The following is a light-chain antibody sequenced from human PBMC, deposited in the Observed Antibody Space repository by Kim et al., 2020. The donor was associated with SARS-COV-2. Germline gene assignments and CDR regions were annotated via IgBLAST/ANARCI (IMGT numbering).Light chain of an antibody. J-gene: IGKJ4*01. V-gene: IGKV3-11*01. CDR1: QSVDRY. Sequence: LSPGERAPLSCRASQSVDRYLVWYQQKLGQAPRLLIYDASNRATGIPAKFSGSGSGTDFTLTISSLEPEDFAIYYCQHRSRWPLTFGGGTKVDIK. CDR2: DAS. CDR3: QHRSRWPLT.